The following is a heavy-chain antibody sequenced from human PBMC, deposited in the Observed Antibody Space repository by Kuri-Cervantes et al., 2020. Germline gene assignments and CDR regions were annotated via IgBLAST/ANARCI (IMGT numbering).Heavy chain of an antibody. Sequence: GSLRLSCAVSGGSISSSNWWSWVRQPPGKGLEWIGEIYHSGSTNYNPSLKSRVTISVDKSKNQLSLKLSSVTAADTAVYYCARRRYGDYDDWYFDLWGRGTLVTVSS. CDR2: IYHSGST. V-gene: IGHV4-4*02. CDR3: ARRRYGDYDDWYFDL. CDR1: GGSISSSNW. D-gene: IGHD4-17*01. J-gene: IGHJ2*01.